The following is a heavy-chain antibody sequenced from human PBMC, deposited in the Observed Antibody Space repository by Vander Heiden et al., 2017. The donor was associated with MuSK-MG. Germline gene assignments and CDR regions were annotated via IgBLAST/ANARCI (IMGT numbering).Heavy chain of an antibody. CDR1: GFTFRNSW. D-gene: IGHD2-2*01. CDR3: AKGPGFLTEH. CDR2: RKQEGSRV. J-gene: IGHJ4*02. Sequence: DVLLVESGGGLVQPGGSLRISCAGSGFTFRNSWMAWFRQAPGKGLEWVANRKQEGSRVFYLDSVRGRVTISRDDDTKYLYLQMRSLRVEDTAIYYCAKGPGFLTEHWGQGTLGTVSS. V-gene: IGHV3-7*01.